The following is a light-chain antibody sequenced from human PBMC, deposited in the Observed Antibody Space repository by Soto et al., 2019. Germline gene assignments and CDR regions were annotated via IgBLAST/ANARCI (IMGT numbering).Light chain of an antibody. J-gene: IGKJ2*01. CDR2: GAS. CDR3: QQDGSSPMYT. Sequence: EIVLTQSPGTLSLSPGERATLSCRASQSVSSSYLAWYQQKPGQAPRLLIYGASSRATGIPDRFSGSGSGTDFTLTISRLEPEDFAVYYCQQDGSSPMYTVGQGNKLEIK. V-gene: IGKV3-20*01. CDR1: QSVSSSY.